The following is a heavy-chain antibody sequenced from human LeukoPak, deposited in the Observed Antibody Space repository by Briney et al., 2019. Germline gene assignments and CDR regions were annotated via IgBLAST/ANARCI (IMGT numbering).Heavy chain of an antibody. V-gene: IGHV3-7*03. CDR3: AYMRGLYYGIDY. Sequence: GGSLRLSCAASGFPFNSYWMTWVRQAPGKGLQWVANIRQDGNIKYYVDSVKGRFTISRDNAMNSLYLQMNSLRAEDTAVYYCAYMRGLYYGIDYWGQGTLVTVSS. J-gene: IGHJ4*02. CDR1: GFPFNSYW. CDR2: IRQDGNIK. D-gene: IGHD3-10*01.